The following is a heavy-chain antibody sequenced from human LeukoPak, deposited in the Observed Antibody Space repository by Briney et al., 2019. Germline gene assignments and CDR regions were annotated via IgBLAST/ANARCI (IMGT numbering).Heavy chain of an antibody. D-gene: IGHD6-19*01. CDR3: ARGDSGWYLFS. J-gene: IGHJ5*02. Sequence: ASVKVSCKASGYTFTSYGISWVRQAPGQGLEWTGIINPSGGSTSYAQKFQGRVTMTRDTSTSTVYMELSSLRSEDTAVYYCARGDSGWYLFSWGQGTLVTVSS. CDR1: GYTFTSYG. CDR2: INPSGGST. V-gene: IGHV1-46*01.